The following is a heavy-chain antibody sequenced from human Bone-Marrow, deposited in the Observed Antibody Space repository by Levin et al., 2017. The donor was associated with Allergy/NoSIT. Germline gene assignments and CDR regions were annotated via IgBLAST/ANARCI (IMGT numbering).Heavy chain of an antibody. J-gene: IGHJ4*02. V-gene: IGHV3-23*01. Sequence: RGESLKISCAASGFTFEKFGLSWVRQAPGKGLEWVSSISGRDGSTYYADSVKGRFTSSRDNSKTTLYLQMNSLRAEDTAVYYCAKDLYEYDSSGYFPFDSWGQGTLVTVSS. D-gene: IGHD3-22*01. CDR3: AKDLYEYDSSGYFPFDS. CDR1: GFTFEKFG. CDR2: ISGRDGST.